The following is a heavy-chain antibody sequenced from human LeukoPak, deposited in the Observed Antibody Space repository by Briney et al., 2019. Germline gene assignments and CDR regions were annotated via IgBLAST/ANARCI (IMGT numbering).Heavy chain of an antibody. J-gene: IGHJ4*02. CDR3: VRDGSGSDFSLDY. D-gene: IGHD3-10*01. Sequence: PGGSLRLSRVGSGFNFDNYYMSWVRQAPGKGLEWVADIRHDGSDVYNVDSVRGRFTISRDNAKNSVFLQMNSLKDEDTAVYYCVRDGSGSDFSLDYWGQGTLVTVSS. CDR2: IRHDGSDV. V-gene: IGHV3-7*04. CDR1: GFNFDNYY.